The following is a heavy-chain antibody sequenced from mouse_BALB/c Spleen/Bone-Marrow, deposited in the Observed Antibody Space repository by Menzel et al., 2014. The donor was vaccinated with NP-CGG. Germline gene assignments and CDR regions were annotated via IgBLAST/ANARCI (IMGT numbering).Heavy chain of an antibody. CDR2: INPGTGGT. CDR1: GYAFTYYL. V-gene: IGHV1-54*01. J-gene: IGHJ3*01. CDR3: ARRPWFAY. Sequence: VQLQQSGAEQVRPGTSVKVSCKAAGYAFTYYLIDWIKQRPGQRPGQGLEWIGVINPGTGGTNYNEKFKGRATLTADNSSSTAYMQLSSLTSDDSAVYFCARRPWFAYWSQGTLVTVSA.